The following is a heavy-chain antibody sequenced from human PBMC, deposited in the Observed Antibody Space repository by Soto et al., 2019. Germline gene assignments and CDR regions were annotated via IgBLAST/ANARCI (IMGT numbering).Heavy chain of an antibody. Sequence: PGESLKISCEGSGYRFTSYWIGWVRQMPGKGLEWMGFIYPGDSDTRYSPSFQGQVTISADKSIITAYLQWSSLKASDTAMYYCARHFNSGVRGVIIPLGGNWFDPWGQGTLVTLSS. D-gene: IGHD3-10*01. CDR2: IYPGDSDT. V-gene: IGHV5-51*01. J-gene: IGHJ5*02. CDR1: GYRFTSYW. CDR3: ARHFNSGVRGVIIPLGGNWFDP.